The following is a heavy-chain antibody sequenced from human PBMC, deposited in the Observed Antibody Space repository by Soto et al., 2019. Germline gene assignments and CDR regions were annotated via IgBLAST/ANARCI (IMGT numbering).Heavy chain of an antibody. Sequence: QVQLQQWGAGMLKPSETLSLTCADYGGSLSGYYWSWIRQPPGKGLEWNGEINRSGSTNYIPSLKSRGIIPVDSSKNRFSLKLSSVTAADTAVYYCARGLLGGAATWGQGTLVTVSS. V-gene: IGHV4-34*01. CDR1: GGSLSGYY. CDR2: INRSGST. D-gene: IGHD3-16*01. CDR3: ARGLLGGAAT. J-gene: IGHJ5*02.